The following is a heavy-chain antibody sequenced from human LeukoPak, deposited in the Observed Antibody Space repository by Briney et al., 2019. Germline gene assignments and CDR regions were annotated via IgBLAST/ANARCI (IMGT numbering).Heavy chain of an antibody. D-gene: IGHD3-3*01. Sequence: ASVKVSCKASGGTFSSYAISWVRQAPGQGLEWMGWMNPNSGNTGYAQKFQGRVTITRNTSISTAYMELSSLRSEDTAVYYCARGHRRRFQEDYYYYMDVWGKGTTVTVSS. CDR1: GGTFSSYA. CDR2: MNPNSGNT. J-gene: IGHJ6*03. CDR3: ARGHRRRFQEDYYYYMDV. V-gene: IGHV1-8*03.